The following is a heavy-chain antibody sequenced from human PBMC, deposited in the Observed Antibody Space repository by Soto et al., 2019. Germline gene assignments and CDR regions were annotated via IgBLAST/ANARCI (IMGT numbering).Heavy chain of an antibody. CDR3: AREALTCTNGVCYAQYFDY. D-gene: IGHD2-8*01. Sequence: SETLSLTCTVSGGSISSSSYYWSWIRQHPGKGLEWIGYIYYSGSTYYNPSLKSRVTISVDTSKNQFSLKLSSVTAADTAVYYCAREALTCTNGVCYAQYFDYWGQGTLVTVSS. CDR1: GGSISSSSYY. J-gene: IGHJ4*02. V-gene: IGHV4-31*03. CDR2: IYYSGST.